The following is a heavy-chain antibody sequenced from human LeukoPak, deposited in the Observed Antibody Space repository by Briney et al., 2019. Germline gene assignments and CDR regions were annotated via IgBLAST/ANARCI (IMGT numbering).Heavy chain of an antibody. J-gene: IGHJ4*02. Sequence: GGSLRLSCSASGFTFSRYAMHWVRQAPGKGLEYVSAISSNGGSTYYADSVKGRFTISRDNSKNTLYLQMNSLRAEDTAVYYCARDQYSYGIDYWGQGTLVTVSS. CDR3: ARDQYSYGIDY. CDR1: GFTFSRYA. D-gene: IGHD5-18*01. V-gene: IGHV3-64*04. CDR2: ISSNGGST.